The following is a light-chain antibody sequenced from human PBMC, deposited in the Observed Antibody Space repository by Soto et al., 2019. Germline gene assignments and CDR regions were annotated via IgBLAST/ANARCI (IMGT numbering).Light chain of an antibody. V-gene: IGLV1-40*01. CDR2: GNS. J-gene: IGLJ2*01. CDR3: QSYDSSLSGVV. CDR1: SSNIGAGYD. Sequence: SVLTPPPSMTGAPGQRGTISCTGSSSNIGAGYDVHWYQQLPGTAPKLLIYGNSNRPSGVPDRFSGSKSGTSASLAITGLQAEDEADYYCQSYDSSLSGVVFGGGTKVTVL.